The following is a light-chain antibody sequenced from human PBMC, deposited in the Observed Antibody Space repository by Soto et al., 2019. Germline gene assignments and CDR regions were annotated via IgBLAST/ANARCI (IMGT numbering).Light chain of an antibody. J-gene: IGKJ1*01. Sequence: EIVLTQSPGTLSLSPGERATLSCRASQSVSSSYLAWYQQKPRQAPRLLIYGASSRATGIPDRFSGSGSATDFTLTISRLAPEDFAVYYCQQYGSSRTFGQGTKVEIK. CDR1: QSVSSSY. CDR3: QQYGSSRT. CDR2: GAS. V-gene: IGKV3-20*01.